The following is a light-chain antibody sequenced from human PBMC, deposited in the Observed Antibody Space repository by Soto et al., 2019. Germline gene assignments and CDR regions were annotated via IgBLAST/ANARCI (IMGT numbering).Light chain of an antibody. CDR2: EVN. CDR1: SSDVGGYNY. V-gene: IGLV2-14*01. Sequence: QSVLTQPASVSGSPGQSITISCTGTSSDVGGYNYVSWYQQHPGKAPKLMIYEVNNRPSGVSNRFSGSKSGNTASLTISGHQAEDEADYYCSSFTRSSTWLFGGGTKLTVL. J-gene: IGLJ3*02. CDR3: SSFTRSSTWL.